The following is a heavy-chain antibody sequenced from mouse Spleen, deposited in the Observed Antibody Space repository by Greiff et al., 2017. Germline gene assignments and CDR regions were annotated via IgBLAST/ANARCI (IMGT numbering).Heavy chain of an antibody. CDR2: ISYDGSN. CDR3: ARRGYYGNYWYFDV. V-gene: IGHV3-6*01. D-gene: IGHD2-1*01. Sequence: DVKLVESGPGLVKPSQSLSLTCSVTGYSITSGYYWNWIRQFPGNKLEWMGYISYDGSNNYNPSLKNRISITRDTSKNQFFLKLNSVTTEDTATYYCARRGYYGNYWYFDVWGTGTTVTVSS. CDR1: GYSITSGYY. J-gene: IGHJ1*03.